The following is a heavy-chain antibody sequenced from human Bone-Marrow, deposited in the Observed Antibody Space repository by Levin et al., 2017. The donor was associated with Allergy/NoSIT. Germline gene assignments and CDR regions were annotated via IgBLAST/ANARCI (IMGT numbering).Heavy chain of an antibody. J-gene: IGHJ4*02. CDR3: ARERSITIFGVVPTKTFDY. D-gene: IGHD3-3*01. V-gene: IGHV1-2*02. CDR1: GYTFTGYY. CDR2: INPNSGDT. Sequence: GESLKISCKASGYTFTGYYLHWVRQAPGQGLEWMGWINPNSGDTNSAQKFQGRVTMTRDTSITTAYMELSRLTSDDTSVYYCARERSITIFGVVPTKTFDYWGQGTLVTVSS.